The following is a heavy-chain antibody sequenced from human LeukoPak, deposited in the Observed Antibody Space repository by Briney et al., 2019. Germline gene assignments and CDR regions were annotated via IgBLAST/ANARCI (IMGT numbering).Heavy chain of an antibody. CDR1: GGTFSSYD. CDR3: ARGRYCSSTSCYYFDY. CDR2: MNPNSGNT. J-gene: IGHJ4*02. V-gene: IGHV1-8*03. D-gene: IGHD2-2*01. Sequence: ASVKASCKASGGTFSSYDINWVRQATGQGLEWMGWMNPNSGNTGYAQKFQGRVTITRNTSISTAYMELSSLRSEDTAVYYCARGRYCSSTSCYYFDYWGQGTLVTVSS.